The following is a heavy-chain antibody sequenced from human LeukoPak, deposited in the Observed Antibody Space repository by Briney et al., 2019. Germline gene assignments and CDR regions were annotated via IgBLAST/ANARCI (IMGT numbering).Heavy chain of an antibody. CDR3: VREDTPATANY. CDR1: GFNFANHA. CDR2: ISGGGDIT. D-gene: IGHD2-21*02. Sequence: GGSLRLSCAASGFNFANHAMSWVRQTPGKGLEWVSAISGGGDITYYADSVTGRFTISRDNSKDTLFLQMHSLRPGDAAVYYCVREDTPATANYWGQGTLVTISS. V-gene: IGHV3-23*01. J-gene: IGHJ4*02.